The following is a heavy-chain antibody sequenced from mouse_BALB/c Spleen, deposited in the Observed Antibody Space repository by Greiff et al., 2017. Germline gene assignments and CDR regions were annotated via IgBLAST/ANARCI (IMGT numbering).Heavy chain of an antibody. D-gene: IGHD1-1*01. CDR1: GFSLTSYG. CDR2: IWAGGST. V-gene: IGHV2-9*02. CDR3: ASTVVAPMDY. J-gene: IGHJ4*01. Sequence: VKLMESGPGLVAPSQSLSITCTVSGFSLTSYGVHWVRQPPGKGLEWLGVIWAGGSTNYNSALMSRLSISKDNSKSQVFLKMNSLQTDDTAMYYCASTVVAPMDYWGQGTSVTVSS.